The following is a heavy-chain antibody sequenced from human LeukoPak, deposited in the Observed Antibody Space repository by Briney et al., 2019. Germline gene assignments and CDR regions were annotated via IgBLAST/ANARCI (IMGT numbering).Heavy chain of an antibody. J-gene: IGHJ4*02. CDR1: GGSISSHY. V-gene: IGHV4-59*11. CDR3: ATIKRGSIFGYFDF. D-gene: IGHD5-18*01. CDR2: LFDSVNT. Sequence: SETLSLTCTVSGGSISSHYWSWISQPPGKGLEWIAYLFDSVNTKDNPSLQSRLTLSADTSKNQFSLRLSSVTAADMAVYYCATIKRGSIFGYFDFWGQGIKVTVSS.